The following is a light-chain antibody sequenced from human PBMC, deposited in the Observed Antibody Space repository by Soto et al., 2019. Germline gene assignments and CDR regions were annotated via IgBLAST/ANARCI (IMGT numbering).Light chain of an antibody. V-gene: IGLV2-14*01. CDR3: SSYTSSSTLV. CDR1: SSDVGGYNY. CDR2: EVS. J-gene: IGLJ3*02. Sequence: QSVLTQPASVSGSPGPSITISCTGTSSDVGGYNYVSWYQQYPGKAPKLMIYEVSNRPSGVSNRFSGSKSGNTASLTISGLQAEDEADYYCSSYTSSSTLVFGGGTKLTVL.